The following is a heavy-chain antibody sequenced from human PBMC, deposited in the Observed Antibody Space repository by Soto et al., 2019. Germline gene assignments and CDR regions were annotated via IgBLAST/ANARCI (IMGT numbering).Heavy chain of an antibody. Sequence: GASVKVSCKASGYTFTSYDINWVRQATGQGLEWMGWMNPNSGNTGYAQKFQGRVTMTRNTSISTAYMELSSLRSEDTAVYYCASLVMSNPAPRQPVDYWGQGTLVTVSS. CDR3: ASLVMSNPAPRQPVDY. CDR2: MNPNSGNT. D-gene: IGHD3-9*01. J-gene: IGHJ4*02. V-gene: IGHV1-8*01. CDR1: GYTFTSYD.